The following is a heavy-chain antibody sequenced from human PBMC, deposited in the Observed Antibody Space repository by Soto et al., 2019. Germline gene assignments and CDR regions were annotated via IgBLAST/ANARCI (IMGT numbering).Heavy chain of an antibody. D-gene: IGHD3-3*01. Sequence: GGSLRLSCAASQFIFSDFAMSWVRQAPGKGLEWVSVVGGHGGGTYYADSVKGRFAVSRDNSKNTLYLRMDSLTAEDTAVYYCAKDSLSRNGLHDPLDIRGQRTIVTVSS. CDR3: AKDSLSRNGLHDPLDI. J-gene: IGHJ3*02. CDR1: QFIFSDFA. CDR2: VGGHGGGT. V-gene: IGHV3-23*01.